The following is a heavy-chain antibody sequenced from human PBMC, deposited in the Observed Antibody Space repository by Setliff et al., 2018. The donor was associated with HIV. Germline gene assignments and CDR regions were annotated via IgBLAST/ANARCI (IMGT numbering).Heavy chain of an antibody. D-gene: IGHD1-26*01. CDR1: GGSISSGSFY. CDR3: ARVPHRVVGTTTLLYHFDY. J-gene: IGHJ4*02. V-gene: IGHV4-61*09. CDR2: IYTSGTT. Sequence: SETLSLTCTVSGGSISSGSFYWSWIRQPAGKGLEWIGHIYTSGTTNYNSSLKGRVTISVDPSKNQFSLSLNSVTAADTAVYYCARVPHRVVGTTTLLYHFDYWGLGTLVTVSS.